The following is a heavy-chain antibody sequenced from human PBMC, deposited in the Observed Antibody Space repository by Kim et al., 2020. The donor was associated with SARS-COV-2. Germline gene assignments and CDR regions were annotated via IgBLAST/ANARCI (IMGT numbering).Heavy chain of an antibody. D-gene: IGHD6-6*01. CDR2: INQDGSVK. J-gene: IGHJ4*02. CDR3: ARIGYSSSSFDY. V-gene: IGHV3-7*01. CDR1: GFTFTNYW. Sequence: GGSLRLSCAASGFTFTNYWMSWVRQAPGKGLEWVANINQDGSVKYFVDSVKGRFTLSRDNDKNSLSLQMNSLRDDDTAVYHCARIGYSSSSFDYWGQGTL.